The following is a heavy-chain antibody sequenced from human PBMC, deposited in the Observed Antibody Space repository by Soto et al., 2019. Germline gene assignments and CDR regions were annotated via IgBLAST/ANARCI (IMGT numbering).Heavy chain of an antibody. J-gene: IGHJ5*01. CDR2: IGGSNTDR. V-gene: IGHV3-23*01. Sequence: DVQLLQSGGGLVQPGGSLTLSCAASRFICSDYAMNWVRQAPGKGLEWVSSIGGSNTDRYYADSVKGRCIISTDNSKNTMYFQMNSLRDDDTAVYYCAKDAGSYNGKWAWFDSLGQGTLVTVSS. CDR1: RFICSDYA. D-gene: IGHD1-26*01. CDR3: AKDAGSYNGKWAWFDS.